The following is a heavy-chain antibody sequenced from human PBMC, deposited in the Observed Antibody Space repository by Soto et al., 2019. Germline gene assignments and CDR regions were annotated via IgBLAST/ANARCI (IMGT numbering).Heavy chain of an antibody. CDR3: ARGTAAGTRYYYYGMDV. V-gene: IGHV3-30-3*01. J-gene: IGHJ6*02. D-gene: IGHD6-13*01. CDR2: ISYDGSNK. Sequence: QVQLVESGGGVVQPGRSLRLSCAASGFTFSSYAMHWVRQAPGKGLEWVAVISYDGSNKYYADSVKGRFTISRDNSKNTLDLQMNSLRAEDTAVYYCARGTAAGTRYYYYGMDVWGQGTTVTVSS. CDR1: GFTFSSYA.